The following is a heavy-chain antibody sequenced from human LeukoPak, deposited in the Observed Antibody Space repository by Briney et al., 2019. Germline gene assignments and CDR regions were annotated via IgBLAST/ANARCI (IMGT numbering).Heavy chain of an antibody. D-gene: IGHD3-10*01. Sequence: ASVKVSCKASGYTFTGYYMHWVRQAPGQGLEWMGWINPNSGGTNYAQKFQGGVTMTRDTSISTAYMELSRLRSDDTAVYYCARASRVRYYGSGSYDYWGQGTLVTVSS. V-gene: IGHV1-2*02. CDR1: GYTFTGYY. J-gene: IGHJ4*02. CDR3: ARASRVRYYGSGSYDY. CDR2: INPNSGGT.